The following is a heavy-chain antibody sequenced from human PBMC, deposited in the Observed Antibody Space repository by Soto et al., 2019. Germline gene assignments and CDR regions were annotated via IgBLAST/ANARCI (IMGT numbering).Heavy chain of an antibody. CDR1: GYTFTSYG. V-gene: IGHV1-18*01. J-gene: IGHJ4*02. CDR3: ASEPNYFDY. Sequence: QVQLVQSGAEVKKPGASVKVSCKASGYTFTSYGISWVRQAPGQGLEWMGWISAYNGNTKYAQKLQGRVTMTTTTSTSTDYMELRSLISDDTAVYYCASEPNYFDYWGQGTLVTVSS. CDR2: ISAYNGNT.